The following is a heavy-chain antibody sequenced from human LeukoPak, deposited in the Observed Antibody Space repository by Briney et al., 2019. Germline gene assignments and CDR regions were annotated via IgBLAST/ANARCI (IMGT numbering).Heavy chain of an antibody. CDR3: ARVRITFAGVKGTTKYYFDY. V-gene: IGHV4-59*01. D-gene: IGHD3-16*01. CDR2: IYYSGST. J-gene: IGHJ4*02. CDR1: GGSISSYY. Sequence: SETLSLTCTVSGGSISSYYWSWIRQPPGKGLEWIGYIYYSGSTNYNPSLKSRVTISVDTSKNQFSLKLSSVTAADTAVYYCARVRITFAGVKGTTKYYFDYWGQGTLVTVSS.